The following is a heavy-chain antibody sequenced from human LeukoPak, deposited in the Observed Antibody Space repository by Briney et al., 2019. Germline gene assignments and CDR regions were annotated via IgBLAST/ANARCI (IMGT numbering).Heavy chain of an antibody. CDR3: ARELTMVTYYDAFDI. Sequence: ASVKVSCKASGYTFTGYYMHWVRQAPGQGLEWMGWINPNSGGTNYAQKFQGRVTMTRDTSISTAYMELSRLRSDDTAVYYCARELTMVTYYDAFDIWGQGTMVTVSS. CDR2: INPNSGGT. CDR1: GYTFTGYY. J-gene: IGHJ3*02. V-gene: IGHV1-2*02. D-gene: IGHD3-10*01.